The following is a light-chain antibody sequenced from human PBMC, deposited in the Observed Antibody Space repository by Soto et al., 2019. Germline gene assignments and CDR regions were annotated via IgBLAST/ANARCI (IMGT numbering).Light chain of an antibody. CDR3: CSYTTSSTLV. Sequence: QSALTQPASVSGSPGQSISISCTGTGSDVGHYHYVSWYQQHPGKVPKLMIYDVNNRPSGVSNRFSGSKSGNTASLTISGLQAEDEADYYCCSYTTSSTLVFGGGTKLTVL. V-gene: IGLV2-14*03. J-gene: IGLJ2*01. CDR2: DVN. CDR1: GSDVGHYHY.